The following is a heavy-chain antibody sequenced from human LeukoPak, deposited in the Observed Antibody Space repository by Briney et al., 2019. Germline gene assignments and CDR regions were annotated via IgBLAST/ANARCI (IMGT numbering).Heavy chain of an antibody. CDR3: ARSPTTVTTLDY. Sequence: SVKVSCKASGGTFLSYAINWVRQAPGQGLEWMGGIIPIFGKATYAQNFQGRLTITADESTSTACMELSSLRSEDTAMFYCARSPTTVTTLDYWGQGTLVTVSS. D-gene: IGHD4-11*01. CDR1: GGTFLSYA. J-gene: IGHJ4*02. V-gene: IGHV1-69*13. CDR2: IIPIFGKA.